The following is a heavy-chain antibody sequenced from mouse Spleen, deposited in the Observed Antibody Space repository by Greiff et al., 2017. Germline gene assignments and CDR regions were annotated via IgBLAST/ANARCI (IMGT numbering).Heavy chain of an antibody. CDR1: GYSITSGYY. CDR2: ISYDGSN. J-gene: IGHJ2*01. V-gene: IGHV3-6*01. Sequence: EVQLVESGPGLVKPSQSLSLTCSVTGYSITSGYYWNWIRQFPGNKLEWMGYISYDGSNNYNPSLKNRISITRDTSKNQFFLKLNSVTTEDTATYYCAREAEPLFDYWGQGTTRTVSS. CDR3: AREAEPLFDY.